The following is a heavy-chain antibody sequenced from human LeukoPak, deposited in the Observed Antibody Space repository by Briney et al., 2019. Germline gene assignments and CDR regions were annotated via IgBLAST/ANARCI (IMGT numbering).Heavy chain of an antibody. J-gene: IGHJ4*02. Sequence: SETLSLTCTVSGGSISSGSYYWSWVRQPAGKGLEWIGRIYTSGSTNYNPSLKSRVTISVDTSKNQFSLKLSSVTAADTAVYYCARVGEMATLGTFDYWGQGTLVTVSS. CDR2: IYTSGST. V-gene: IGHV4-61*02. CDR1: GGSISSGSYY. D-gene: IGHD5-24*01. CDR3: ARVGEMATLGTFDY.